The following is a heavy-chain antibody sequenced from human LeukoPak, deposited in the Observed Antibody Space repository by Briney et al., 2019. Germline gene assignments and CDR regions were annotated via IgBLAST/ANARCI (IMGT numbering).Heavy chain of an antibody. CDR2: INHSGST. J-gene: IGHJ4*02. Sequence: SETLSLTCAVYGGSFSGNYWSWIRQPPGKGLEWIGEINHSGSTNYNPSLKSRVTISVDTSENQFSLKLNSVTAADTAVYYCARGWIAVAGQPYYFDYWGQGTLVTVSS. D-gene: IGHD6-19*01. CDR1: GGSFSGNY. CDR3: ARGWIAVAGQPYYFDY. V-gene: IGHV4-34*01.